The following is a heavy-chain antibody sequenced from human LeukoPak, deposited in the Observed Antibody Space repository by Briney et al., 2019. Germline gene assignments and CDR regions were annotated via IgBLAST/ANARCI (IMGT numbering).Heavy chain of an antibody. CDR1: GCSFTSYW. V-gene: IGHV5-51*01. Sequence: GESLKISCKGSGCSFTSYWIGWVRQMPGEGLEWMGIIYPGDSDTRYSPSFQGQVTISADKSISTAYLQWSSLKASDTAMYYCATHPLGLLLDPDAFDIWGQGTMVTVSS. CDR3: ATHPLGLLLDPDAFDI. D-gene: IGHD2-15*01. J-gene: IGHJ3*02. CDR2: IYPGDSDT.